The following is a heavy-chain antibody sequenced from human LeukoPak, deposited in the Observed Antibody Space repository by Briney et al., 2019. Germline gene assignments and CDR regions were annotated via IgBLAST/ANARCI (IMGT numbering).Heavy chain of an antibody. D-gene: IGHD3-10*01. V-gene: IGHV1-69*13. J-gene: IGHJ5*02. Sequence: SVKVSCKASGGTFSSYAISWVRQAPGQGLEWMGGIIPIFGTANYAQKFQGRVTITADESTSTAYMELSSLRSEDTAVYYCARTPGLLWFGEPEGGNWFDPWGQGTLVTVSS. CDR3: ARTPGLLWFGEPEGGNWFDP. CDR1: GGTFSSYA. CDR2: IIPIFGTA.